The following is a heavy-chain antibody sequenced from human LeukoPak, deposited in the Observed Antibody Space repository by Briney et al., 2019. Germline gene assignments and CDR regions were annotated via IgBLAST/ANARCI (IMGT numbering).Heavy chain of an antibody. CDR2: VSDKDDAT. CDR3: ARDRSRGGFDY. CDR1: GFTFSNYA. Sequence: GGSLRLSCAASGFTFSNYAMSWVRRAPGKGLEWFSTVSDKDDATAHADSVKGRFTISRDNSKNTLYLQMNSLRAEDTAMYYCARDRSRGGFDYWGQGTLVTVSS. D-gene: IGHD3-16*01. V-gene: IGHV3-23*01. J-gene: IGHJ4*02.